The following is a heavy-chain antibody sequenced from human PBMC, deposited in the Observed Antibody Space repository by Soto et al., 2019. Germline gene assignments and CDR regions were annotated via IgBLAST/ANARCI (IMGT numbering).Heavy chain of an antibody. D-gene: IGHD2-15*01. CDR1: GFSISSAW. J-gene: IGHJ6*02. CDR3: TTGSVEGV. Sequence: QLVECGGGLVRPGGSLRLSCSASGFSISSAWMNWVRQAPGKGLEWVGRIKTKIEGETTHYAAPVNGRFTVSRDDSKNMLYLQMNSLNADDTALYYCTTGSVEGVWGQGTTVTVSS. V-gene: IGHV3-15*07. CDR2: IKTKIEGETT.